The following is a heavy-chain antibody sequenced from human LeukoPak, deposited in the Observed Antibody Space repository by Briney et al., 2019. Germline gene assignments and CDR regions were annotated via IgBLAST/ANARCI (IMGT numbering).Heavy chain of an antibody. D-gene: IGHD3-3*01. Sequence: SETLSLTCAVYGGSFSGYYWSWIRQPPGKGLEWIGEINHSGSTNYNPSLKSRVTIPVDTSKNQFSLKLSSVTAADTAVYYCARHSTFFGVVIIKGIDYWGQGTLVTVSS. V-gene: IGHV4-34*01. J-gene: IGHJ4*02. CDR3: ARHSTFFGVVIIKGIDY. CDR1: GGSFSGYY. CDR2: INHSGST.